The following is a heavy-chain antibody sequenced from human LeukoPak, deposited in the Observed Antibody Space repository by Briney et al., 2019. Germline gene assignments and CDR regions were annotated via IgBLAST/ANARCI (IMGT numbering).Heavy chain of an antibody. D-gene: IGHD3-22*01. J-gene: IGHJ4*02. CDR2: IYYSGST. CDR1: GGSISSSSYY. CDR3: ARGRDSSGYYIPYFDY. Sequence: SETLSLTCTVSGGSISSSSYYWGWIRQPPGKGLEWIGSIYYSGSTYYNPSLKSRVTISVDTSKNQFSLKLSSVTAADTAVYYCARGRDSSGYYIPYFDYWGQGTLVTVSS. V-gene: IGHV4-39*01.